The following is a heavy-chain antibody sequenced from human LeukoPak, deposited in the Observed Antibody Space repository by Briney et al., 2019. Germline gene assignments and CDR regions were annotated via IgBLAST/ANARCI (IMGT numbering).Heavy chain of an antibody. CDR2: ISSSSTYI. V-gene: IGHV3-21*01. Sequence: GGSLRLSCAASGFTFSSYSMNWVRQAPGKGLEWVSFISSSSTYIYYADSMKGRFTISRDNSKNTLYLQMNSLRAEDTAVYYCAKDLQHTVAGPGTLDYWGQGTLVTVSS. CDR1: GFTFSSYS. CDR3: AKDLQHTVAGPGTLDY. J-gene: IGHJ4*02. D-gene: IGHD6-19*01.